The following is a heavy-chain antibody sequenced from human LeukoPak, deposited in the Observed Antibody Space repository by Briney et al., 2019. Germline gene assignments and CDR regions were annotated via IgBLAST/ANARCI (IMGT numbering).Heavy chain of an antibody. Sequence: GGSLRLSCAASGFTVSSNYISWVRQAAGKGLEWVSVIYSGGSTYYADSVKGRFTISRDHSKNTLYLQMNSLRAEDTAVYYCARDHSGYLTYYFDYWGQGTLVTVSS. V-gene: IGHV3-53*01. CDR2: IYSGGST. CDR3: ARDHSGYLTYYFDY. J-gene: IGHJ4*02. CDR1: GFTVSSNY. D-gene: IGHD3-22*01.